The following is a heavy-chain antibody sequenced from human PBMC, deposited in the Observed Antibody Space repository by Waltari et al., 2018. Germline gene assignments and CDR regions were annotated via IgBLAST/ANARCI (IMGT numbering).Heavy chain of an antibody. J-gene: IGHJ4*02. Sequence: QVQLVESGGGVVRPGGSLRLSCVASGVDVRYYGMHWLRQAPGKGLEWVAFIRHDRSSEHYGESVKGRFIISTENFKNTLYLQMNSLRIEDTGIYYCAKDIRNGWYADYLGQGTLVTVSS. CDR3: AKDIRNGWYADY. CDR2: IRHDRSSE. CDR1: GVDVRYYG. V-gene: IGHV3-30*02. D-gene: IGHD6-19*01.